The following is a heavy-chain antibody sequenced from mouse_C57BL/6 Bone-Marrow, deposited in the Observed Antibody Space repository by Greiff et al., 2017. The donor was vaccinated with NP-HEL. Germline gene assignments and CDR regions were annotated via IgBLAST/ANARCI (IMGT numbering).Heavy chain of an antibody. CDR3: SRAAYYGSSSPWSFHF. CDR2: IHPNSGST. J-gene: IGHJ1*01. Sequence: QVQLQQPGAELVKPGASVKLSCKASGYTFTSYWMHWVKQRPGQGLEWIGMIHPNSGSTNYNEKFKSKDTLTVDKSSSTAYMQLSSLTSEDSAVVYCSRAAYYGSSSPWSFHFWRPGPTVTVSS. D-gene: IGHD1-1*01. V-gene: IGHV1-64*01. CDR1: GYTFTSYW.